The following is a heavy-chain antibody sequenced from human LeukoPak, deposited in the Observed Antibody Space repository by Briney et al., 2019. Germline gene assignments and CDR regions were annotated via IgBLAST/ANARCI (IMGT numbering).Heavy chain of an antibody. CDR2: INHSGST. CDR1: GGSFSGYY. CDR3: ARGYSYAKIYYFDY. J-gene: IGHJ4*02. V-gene: IGHV4-34*01. D-gene: IGHD5-18*01. Sequence: SETLSLTCAVYGGSFSGYYWSLIRQPPGKGLEWIGEINHSGSTNYNPSLKSRVTISVDTSKNQFSLKLSSVTAADTAVYYCARGYSYAKIYYFDYWGQGTLVTVSS.